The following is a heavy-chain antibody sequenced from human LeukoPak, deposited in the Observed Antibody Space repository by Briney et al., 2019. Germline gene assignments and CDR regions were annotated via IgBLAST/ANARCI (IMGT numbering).Heavy chain of an antibody. CDR3: ARHVYGSGSYLGYGVDV. J-gene: IGHJ6*02. Sequence: SETLSLTCTVSGGSISSSSYYWGWIRQPPGKGLEWVGTISYTGSTYYNPSLNSRLTISIDTSKTQFSLKLSSVTAADTAVYYCARHVYGSGSYLGYGVDVWAKGPRSPS. CDR2: ISYTGST. D-gene: IGHD3-10*01. V-gene: IGHV4-39*01. CDR1: GGSISSSSYY.